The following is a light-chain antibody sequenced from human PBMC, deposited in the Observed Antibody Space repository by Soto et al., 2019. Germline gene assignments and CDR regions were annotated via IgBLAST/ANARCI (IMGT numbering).Light chain of an antibody. V-gene: IGKV3-20*01. CDR3: QQYGSSPLFT. CDR2: GAS. J-gene: IGKJ3*01. CDR1: QSVSSSY. Sequence: EIVLTQSPGTLSLSPGERATLSCRASQSVSSSYLAWYQQKPGQAPRLLIYGASSRATGIPDRLSGSGSGTDFTLTISRLEPEDFAVYYCQQYGSSPLFTFGPGNKVDIK.